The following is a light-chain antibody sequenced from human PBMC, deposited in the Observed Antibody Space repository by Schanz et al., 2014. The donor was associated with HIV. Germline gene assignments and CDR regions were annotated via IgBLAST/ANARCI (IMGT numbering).Light chain of an antibody. V-gene: IGKV1-17*01. CDR2: GAS. J-gene: IGKJ1*01. Sequence: DIQMTQSPSPLSASVGDTVTITCRASQDIRDDLGWYQQKPGRAPKRLIYGASSLQSGVPSRFSASGSETDFPLTISSLQPDDYGTYYCLQYHAYPWTFGQGTNVDVK. CDR1: QDIRDD. CDR3: LQYHAYPWT.